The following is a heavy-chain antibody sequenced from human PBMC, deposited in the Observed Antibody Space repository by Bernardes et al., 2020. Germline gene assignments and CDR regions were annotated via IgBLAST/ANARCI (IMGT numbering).Heavy chain of an antibody. CDR2: INHSGST. Sequence: SETLSLTCAVYGGSFSGYYWSWIRQPPGKGLEWIGEINHSGSTNYNPSLKSRVTISVDTSKNQFSLKLSSVTAADTAVYYCASLRFLEWLRPRGYGMDVWGQGTTVTVSS. D-gene: IGHD3-3*01. J-gene: IGHJ6*02. CDR1: GGSFSGYY. V-gene: IGHV4-34*01. CDR3: ASLRFLEWLRPRGYGMDV.